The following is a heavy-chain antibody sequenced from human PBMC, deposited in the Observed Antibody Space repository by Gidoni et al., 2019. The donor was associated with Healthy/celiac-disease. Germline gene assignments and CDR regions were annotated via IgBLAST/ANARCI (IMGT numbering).Heavy chain of an antibody. J-gene: IGHJ4*02. CDR2: ISGSGGST. CDR1: GFTFSSYA. Sequence: EVQLLESGGGLVQPGGSLRLSCAASGFTFSSYAMSWVRQAPGKVLEWVSAISGSGGSTYYADSVKGRFTISRDNSKNTLYLQMNSLRAEDTAVYYCAKVVAAQHYFDYWGQGTLVTVSS. V-gene: IGHV3-23*01. CDR3: AKVVAAQHYFDY. D-gene: IGHD6-6*01.